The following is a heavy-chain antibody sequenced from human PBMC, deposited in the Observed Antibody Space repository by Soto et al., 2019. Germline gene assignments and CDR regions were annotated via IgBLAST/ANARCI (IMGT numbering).Heavy chain of an antibody. CDR3: ARDLMVYAILQYYYYYGMDV. Sequence: GGSLRLSCAASGFTFSSYGMHWVRQAPGKGLEWVAVIWYDGSNKYYADSVKGRFTISRDNSKNTLYLQMNSLRAEDTAVYYCARDLMVYAILQYYYYYGMDVWGQGTTVTSP. D-gene: IGHD2-8*01. J-gene: IGHJ6*02. CDR1: GFTFSSYG. CDR2: IWYDGSNK. V-gene: IGHV3-33*01.